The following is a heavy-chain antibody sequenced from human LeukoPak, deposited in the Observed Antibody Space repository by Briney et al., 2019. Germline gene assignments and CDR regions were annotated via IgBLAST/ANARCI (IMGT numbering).Heavy chain of an antibody. CDR2: INSDGSST. J-gene: IGHJ6*02. D-gene: IGHD3-3*01. CDR3: ARGMYYDFWSDYYGMDV. Sequence: GGSLRLSCAASGFTFSSYWMHWVRQAPGKGLVWVSRINSDGSSTSYADSVKGRFTISRDNAKNTLYLQMNSLRAEDTAVYYCARGMYYDFWSDYYGMDVWGQGPTVTVSS. CDR1: GFTFSSYW. V-gene: IGHV3-74*01.